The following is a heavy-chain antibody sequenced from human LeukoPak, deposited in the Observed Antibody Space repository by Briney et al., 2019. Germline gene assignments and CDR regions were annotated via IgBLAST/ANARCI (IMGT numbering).Heavy chain of an antibody. J-gene: IGHJ3*02. CDR3: ARDPSYHYYGSGSSHYFDI. CDR1: GFTFSSYA. CDR2: ISYDGSNK. D-gene: IGHD3-10*01. V-gene: IGHV3-30-3*01. Sequence: GRSLRLSCAASGFTFSSYAMHWVRQAPGKGLEWVAVISYDGSNKYYADSVKGRFTISRDNSKNTLYLQMNSLRAEDTAVYYCARDPSYHYYGSGSSHYFDIWGQGTMVTVSS.